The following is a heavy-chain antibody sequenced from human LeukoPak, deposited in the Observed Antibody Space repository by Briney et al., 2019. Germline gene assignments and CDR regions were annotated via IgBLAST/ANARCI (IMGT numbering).Heavy chain of an antibody. CDR1: GFTFSSYW. CDR3: AREGRRKEHQGVEY. CDR2: VKQDGSEK. V-gene: IGHV3-7*01. J-gene: IGHJ4*02. D-gene: IGHD1/OR15-1a*01. Sequence: GGSLRLSCAASGFTFSSYWMSWVRQAPGKGLEWVANVKQDGSEKYYVDSVKGRFTISRDNAKNSLYLQMNSLRAEDTAVYYCAREGRRKEHQGVEYWGQGTLVTVSS.